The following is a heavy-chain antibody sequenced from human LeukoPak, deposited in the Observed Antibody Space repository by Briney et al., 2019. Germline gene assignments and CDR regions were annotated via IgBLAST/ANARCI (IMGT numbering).Heavy chain of an antibody. CDR1: GGSFSGYY. V-gene: IGHV4-34*01. D-gene: IGHD3-3*01. J-gene: IGHJ4*02. Sequence: SETLSLTCAVYGGSFSGYYWSWLRQPPGKGLEWVGEINHSGSTNYNPSLKSRVTISVDASKNQFSLKLSSVTAADTAVYYCARGRSKPHYDFWSGYSYYFDYWGQGTLVTVSS. CDR2: INHSGST. CDR3: ARGRSKPHYDFWSGYSYYFDY.